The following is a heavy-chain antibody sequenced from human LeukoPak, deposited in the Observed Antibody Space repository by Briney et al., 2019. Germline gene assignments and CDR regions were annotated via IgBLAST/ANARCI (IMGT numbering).Heavy chain of an antibody. CDR3: GREPGLGYAFDI. CDR1: GFTLSRSW. CDR2: IKQDGTEK. D-gene: IGHD3-10*01. V-gene: IGHV3-7*01. Sequence: GGSLRLSCAASGFTLSRSWMSWVRQAPGKGLEWVANIKQDGTEKYYVDSVKGRFTISRDNAKNSVSLQMNSLRVGDTAVYYCGREPGLGYAFDIWGQGTMVTVSS. J-gene: IGHJ3*02.